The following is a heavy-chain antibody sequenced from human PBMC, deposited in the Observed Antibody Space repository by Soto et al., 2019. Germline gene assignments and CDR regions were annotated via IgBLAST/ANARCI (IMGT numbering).Heavy chain of an antibody. J-gene: IGHJ4*02. CDR1: GGSINSGGYY. Sequence: QVQLQESGPGLVKPSQTLSLTCTVSGGSINSGGYYWSWIRQHPGKGLEWIGYIYYGGTTYYNPSLESRVTISVDTSKTQFSLRLNSVTAADTAVYYCARVSPYSGNEFDYWGQGSLVTVSS. D-gene: IGHD5-12*01. CDR3: ARVSPYSGNEFDY. CDR2: IYYGGTT. V-gene: IGHV4-31*03.